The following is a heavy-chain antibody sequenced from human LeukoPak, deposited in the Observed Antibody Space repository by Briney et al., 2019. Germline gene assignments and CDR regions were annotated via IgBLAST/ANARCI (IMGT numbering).Heavy chain of an antibody. CDR1: GGTLSSYA. J-gene: IGHJ4*02. Sequence: SVKVSCKASGGTLSSYAISWVRQAPGQGLEWMGGIIPIFGTANYAQKFQGRVTITADKSTSTAYMELSSLRSEDTAVYYCAADSGYSYGLFDYWGQGTLVTVSS. V-gene: IGHV1-69*06. D-gene: IGHD5-18*01. CDR3: AADSGYSYGLFDY. CDR2: IIPIFGTA.